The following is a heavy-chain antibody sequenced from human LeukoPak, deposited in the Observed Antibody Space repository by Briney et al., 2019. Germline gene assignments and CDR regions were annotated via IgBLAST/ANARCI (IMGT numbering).Heavy chain of an antibody. CDR2: ISGSGGST. D-gene: IGHD2-15*01. CDR1: GFTFSSYA. V-gene: IGHV3-23*01. CDR3: AKDGENCSGGSCYRYFDY. J-gene: IGHJ4*02. Sequence: GGSLRLSCAASGFTFSSYAMSWVRQAPGKGLEWVSAISGSGGSTYYADSVKGRFTISRDNSKNTLYLRMNSLRAEDTAVYYCAKDGENCSGGSCYRYFDYWGQGTLVTVSS.